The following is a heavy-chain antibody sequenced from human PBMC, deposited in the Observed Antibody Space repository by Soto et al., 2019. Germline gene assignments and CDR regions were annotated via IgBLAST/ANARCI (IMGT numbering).Heavy chain of an antibody. CDR3: ARNAYCSGGSCYYAAFDI. CDR2: IYPGDSDT. CDR1: GYSFTSYW. J-gene: IGHJ3*02. D-gene: IGHD2-15*01. V-gene: IGHV5-51*01. Sequence: GESLKISCKGSGYSFTSYWIGWVRQMPGKGLEWMGIIYPGDSDTRYSPSFQGQVTISADKSISTAYLQWSSLKASDTAMYYCARNAYCSGGSCYYAAFDIWGQGTMVTVSS.